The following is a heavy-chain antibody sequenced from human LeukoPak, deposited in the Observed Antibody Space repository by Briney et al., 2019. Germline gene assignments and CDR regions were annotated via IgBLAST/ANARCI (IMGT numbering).Heavy chain of an antibody. Sequence: SETLSLTCAVYGGSFSGYYWSWIRQPPGKGLEGIGYIYYSGSSNYNPSLQSRVTISVDTSKNQFSLKLSSVTAADTAVYYCARGEAVGATLDYWGQGTLVTVSS. CDR3: ARGEAVGATLDY. D-gene: IGHD1-26*01. V-gene: IGHV4-59*01. CDR2: IYYSGSS. CDR1: GGSFSGYY. J-gene: IGHJ4*02.